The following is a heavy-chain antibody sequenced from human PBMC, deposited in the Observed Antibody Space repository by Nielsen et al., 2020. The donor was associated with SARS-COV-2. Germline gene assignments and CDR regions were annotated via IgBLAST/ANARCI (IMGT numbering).Heavy chain of an antibody. V-gene: IGHV4-31*03. CDR1: GASISSGGYF. J-gene: IGHJ6*02. CDR2: IYFTGRT. CDR3: AREASGYDHYKYGMDV. Sequence: SETLSLTSTVSGASISSGGYFWSWIRQHPGKGLEWIGYIYFTGRTSYNPSLKSRVAMSVDTSKNQFSLDLKSVTAADTAVYYCAREASGYDHYKYGMDVWGLGATVTVSS. D-gene: IGHD5-12*01.